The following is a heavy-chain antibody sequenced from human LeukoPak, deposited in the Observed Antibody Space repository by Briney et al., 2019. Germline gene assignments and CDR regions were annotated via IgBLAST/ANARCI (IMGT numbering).Heavy chain of an antibody. Sequence: GGSLRLSCAASRFTFSSYAMHWVRQAPGKGLEWVAVISYDGGNKYYADSVKGRFTISRDNSKNTLYLQMNSLRAEDTAVYYCARDDSSGYYGVPRYFDYWGQGTLVTVSS. D-gene: IGHD3-22*01. V-gene: IGHV3-30-3*01. CDR3: ARDDSSGYYGVPRYFDY. CDR2: ISYDGGNK. CDR1: RFTFSSYA. J-gene: IGHJ4*02.